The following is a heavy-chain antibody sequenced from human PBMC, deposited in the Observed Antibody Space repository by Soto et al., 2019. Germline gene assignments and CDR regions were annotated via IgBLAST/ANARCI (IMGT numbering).Heavy chain of an antibody. V-gene: IGHV1-46*01. J-gene: IGHJ4*02. CDR2: INPSGGST. CDR3: ARTTTSGYPLDY. Sequence: ASVKVSCKASGYTFSSYNMHWVRQAPGQGLEWMGIINPSGGSTSYAQKFQGRVTMTRDTSTSTVHMELSSLRSEDTDVYYSARTTTSGYPLDYWGQGTLVTVSS. CDR1: GYTFSSYN. D-gene: IGHD5-12*01.